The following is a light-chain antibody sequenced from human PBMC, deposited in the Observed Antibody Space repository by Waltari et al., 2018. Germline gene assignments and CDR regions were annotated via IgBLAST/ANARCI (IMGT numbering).Light chain of an antibody. J-gene: IGLJ1*01. Sequence: QSALTPPPSASGSLGQSGTISCTGTSSDVCAYDPVSWFQQHPGKAPKLIIWGVSKRPSGVPGRFSGSKSGNTASLTVSGLQSEDEADYYCSSYTGTSYVFGPGTQVTVL. V-gene: IGLV2-8*01. CDR1: SSDVCAYDP. CDR2: GVS. CDR3: SSYTGTSYV.